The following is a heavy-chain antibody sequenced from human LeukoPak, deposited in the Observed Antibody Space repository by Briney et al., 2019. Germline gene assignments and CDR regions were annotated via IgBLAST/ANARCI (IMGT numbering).Heavy chain of an antibody. CDR1: GFTFSSYV. CDR2: ISYDASNK. V-gene: IGHV3-30-3*01. D-gene: IGHD1-1*01. Sequence: GRSLRLSCAASGFTFSSYVLHWVRQAPGKGLEWVAVISYDASNKYYADSVKGRFTISRDNSKNTLYLQVNSLRAEDTAVYYCARDRRNDGYYFDYWGQGTLVTVSS. J-gene: IGHJ4*02. CDR3: ARDRRNDGYYFDY.